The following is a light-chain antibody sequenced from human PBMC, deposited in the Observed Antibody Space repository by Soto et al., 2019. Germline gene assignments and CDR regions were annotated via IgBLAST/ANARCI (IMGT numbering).Light chain of an antibody. CDR1: QSVSSSY. Sequence: IVVTQSPCTLSLSPGERATLSCRASQSVSSSYLAWYQQKPGQAPRLLIYGASSRATGIPDRFSGSGSGTDFTLTISRLEPEDFAVYYCQQYGRTFGQGTKVDIK. CDR2: GAS. CDR3: QQYGRT. V-gene: IGKV3-20*01. J-gene: IGKJ1*01.